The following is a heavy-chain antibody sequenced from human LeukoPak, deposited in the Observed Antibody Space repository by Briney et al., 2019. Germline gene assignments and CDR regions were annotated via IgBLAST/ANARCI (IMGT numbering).Heavy chain of an antibody. CDR3: ALTRSEYHYGMDV. CDR2: TYYRSKWYY. CDR1: GDSVSSISVA. J-gene: IGHJ6*02. D-gene: IGHD3-9*01. Sequence: SQTLSLTCAISGDSVSSISVAWNWIRQSPSRGLEWLGRTYYRSKWYYEYAVSVKGRININPDPSKNQFSLQLNSVTPEDTAVYYCALTRSEYHYGMDVWGQGTTVTVSS. V-gene: IGHV6-1*01.